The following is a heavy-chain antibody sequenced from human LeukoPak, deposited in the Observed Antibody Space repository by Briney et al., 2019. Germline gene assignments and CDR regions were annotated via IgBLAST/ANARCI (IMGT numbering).Heavy chain of an antibody. Sequence: GGSLRLSCAAAGFTFSGYTMNWVRQAPGKGLEYVSSISKNNNYIYYADSLKGRFTISRDNAKSSVYLQMDSLRAEDTAIYYCARKYNFAFDIWGHGTMVTVSS. V-gene: IGHV3-21*01. CDR1: GFTFSGYT. CDR2: ISKNNNYI. CDR3: ARKYNFAFDI. D-gene: IGHD1-14*01. J-gene: IGHJ3*02.